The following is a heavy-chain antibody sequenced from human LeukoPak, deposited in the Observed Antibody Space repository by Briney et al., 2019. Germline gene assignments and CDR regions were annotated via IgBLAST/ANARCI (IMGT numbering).Heavy chain of an antibody. J-gene: IGHJ5*02. V-gene: IGHV4-59*01. CDR1: GGSISSYY. CDR3: ARDRRDGYNYNWFDP. Sequence: SETLSLTCTVSGGSISSYYWSWIRQPPGKGLEWIGYIYYSGSTDYNPSLKSRVTISVDTSKNQFSLKLSSVTAADTAVYYCARDRRDGYNYNWFDPWGQGTLVTVSS. CDR2: IYYSGST. D-gene: IGHD5-24*01.